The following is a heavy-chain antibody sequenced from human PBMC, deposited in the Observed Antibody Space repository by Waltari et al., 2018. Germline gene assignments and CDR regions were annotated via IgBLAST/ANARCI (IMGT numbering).Heavy chain of an antibody. CDR3: ARLYYDFWSGYPPVAFDI. V-gene: IGHV4-39*01. CDR1: GGSISSSSYY. Sequence: QLQLQESGPGLVTPSETLSLTGTVSGGSISSSSYYWGWIRQPPGKGLEWIGSIYYSGRTYYNPSLKSRVTISVDTSKTQFSLKLSSVTAADTAVYYCARLYYDFWSGYPPVAFDIWGQGTMVTVSS. J-gene: IGHJ3*02. CDR2: IYYSGRT. D-gene: IGHD3-3*01.